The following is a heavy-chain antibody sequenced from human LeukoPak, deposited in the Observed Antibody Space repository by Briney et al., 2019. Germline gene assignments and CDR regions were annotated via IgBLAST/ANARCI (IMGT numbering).Heavy chain of an antibody. CDR1: GFTFNSYA. CDR3: ARRGAYYDSSGYYD. Sequence: PGGSLRLSCAASGFTFNSYAMHWVRQAPGKELEWVALISYDGSNKYYADSVKGRFTISRDNSKNTLYLQMNSLRAEDTAVYYCARRGAYYDSSGYYDWGQGTLFTVSS. V-gene: IGHV3-30-3*01. CDR2: ISYDGSNK. J-gene: IGHJ4*02. D-gene: IGHD3-22*01.